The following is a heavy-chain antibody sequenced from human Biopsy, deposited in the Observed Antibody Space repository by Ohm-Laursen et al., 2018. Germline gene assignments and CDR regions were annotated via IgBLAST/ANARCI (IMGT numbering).Heavy chain of an antibody. J-gene: IGHJ4*02. V-gene: IGHV3-11*01. D-gene: IGHD3-10*01. CDR3: ARDGAGSYNDY. CDR2: ISGSGTTI. CDR1: GFTFSDYY. Sequence: SLRLSCAASGFTFSDYYMSWIRQAPGKGLEWLSYISGSGTTIFYADSMKGRFTVSRDNAKNSLYLQMNSLTVEDTAVYYCARDGAGSYNDYWGQGTLVTVSS.